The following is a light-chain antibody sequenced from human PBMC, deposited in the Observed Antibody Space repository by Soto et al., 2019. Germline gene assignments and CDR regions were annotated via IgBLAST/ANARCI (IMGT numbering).Light chain of an antibody. Sequence: QAVVTQAPSVSGTPGQRVTISCSGSSSNIGSNTVNWYQQLPATAPKLLIYYNNQRPSGVPDRFSGSKSGTSASLAISGVQSEDEADYYCAAWDDTLNVWMFGGGTKLTVL. CDR2: YNN. V-gene: IGLV1-44*01. CDR1: SSNIGSNT. CDR3: AAWDDTLNVWM. J-gene: IGLJ3*02.